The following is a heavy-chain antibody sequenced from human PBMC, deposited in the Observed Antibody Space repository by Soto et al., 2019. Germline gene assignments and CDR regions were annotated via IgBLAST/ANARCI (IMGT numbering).Heavy chain of an antibody. CDR2: INHSGST. J-gene: IGHJ5*02. CDR1: GGSISSSSYY. CDR3: ARDRQQQTPNWFDP. D-gene: IGHD6-13*01. V-gene: IGHV4-39*07. Sequence: SETLSLTCTVSGGSISSSSYYWGWIRQPPGKGLEWIGEINHSGSTNYNPSLKSRVTISVDTSKNQFSLKLSSVTAADTAVYYCARDRQQQTPNWFDPWGQGTLVTVSS.